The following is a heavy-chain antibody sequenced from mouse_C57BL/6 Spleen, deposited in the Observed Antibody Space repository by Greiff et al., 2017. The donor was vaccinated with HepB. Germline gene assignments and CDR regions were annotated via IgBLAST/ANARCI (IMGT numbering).Heavy chain of an antibody. V-gene: IGHV2-5*01. D-gene: IGHD2-5*01. CDR3: ARTYYSNYLYYFDY. Sequence: VMLVESGPGLVQPSQSLSITCTVSGFSLTSYGVHWVRQSPGKGLEWLGVIWRGGSTDYNAAFMSRLSITKDNSKSQVFFKMNSLQADDTAIYYCARTYYSNYLYYFDYWGQGTTLTVSS. CDR1: GFSLTSYG. J-gene: IGHJ2*01. CDR2: IWRGGST.